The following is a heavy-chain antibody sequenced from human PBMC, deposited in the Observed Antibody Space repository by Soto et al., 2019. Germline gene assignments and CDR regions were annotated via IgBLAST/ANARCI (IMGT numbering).Heavy chain of an antibody. CDR2: IYTSGST. J-gene: IGHJ4*02. Sequence: SETLSLTCTVYGGSISSYYWSWIRQPAGKGLEWIGRIYTSGSTNYNPSLKSRVTMSVDTSKNQFSLKLSSVTAADTAVYYCAIYYQGNSSYYPSAYWAQVRLV. D-gene: IGHD3-22*01. V-gene: IGHV4-59*10. CDR3: AIYYQGNSSYYPSAY. CDR1: GGSISSYY.